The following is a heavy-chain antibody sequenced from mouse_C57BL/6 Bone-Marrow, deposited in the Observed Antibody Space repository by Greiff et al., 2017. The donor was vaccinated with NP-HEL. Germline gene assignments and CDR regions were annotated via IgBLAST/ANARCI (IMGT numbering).Heavy chain of an antibody. V-gene: IGHV3-6*01. Sequence: DVQLQESGPGLVKPSQSLSLTCSVTGYSITSGYYWNWIRQFPGNKLEWMGYISYDGSNNYNPSLKSRISITRDTSKNQFFLKLNSVTTEDTATYYCARAYYGTSAFDYWGQGTTLTVSS. CDR3: ARAYYGTSAFDY. CDR2: ISYDGSN. J-gene: IGHJ2*01. CDR1: GYSITSGYY. D-gene: IGHD1-1*01.